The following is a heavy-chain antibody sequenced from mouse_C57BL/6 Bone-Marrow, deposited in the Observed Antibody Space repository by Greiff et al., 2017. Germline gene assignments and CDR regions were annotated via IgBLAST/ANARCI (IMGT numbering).Heavy chain of an antibody. D-gene: IGHD1-1*02. Sequence: DVKLVESGGGLVKPGGSLKLSCAASGFTFSSYAMSWVRQTPEKRLEWVATISDGGSYTYYPDNVKGRFTISRDNAKNNLYLQMSHLKSEDTAMYYCARGRVAKVGLDYWGQGTTLTVSS. CDR3: ARGRVAKVGLDY. J-gene: IGHJ2*01. CDR1: GFTFSSYA. V-gene: IGHV5-4*03. CDR2: ISDGGSYT.